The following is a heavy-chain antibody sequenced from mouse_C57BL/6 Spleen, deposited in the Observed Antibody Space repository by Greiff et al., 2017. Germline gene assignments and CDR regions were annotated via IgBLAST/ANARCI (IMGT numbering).Heavy chain of an antibody. V-gene: IGHV3-6*01. Sequence: EVKLQESGPGLVKPSQSLSLTCSVTGYSITSGYYWNWIRQFPGNKLEWMGYISYDGSNNYNPSLKNRISITRDTSKNQFFLKLNSVTTEDTATYYCARALITTVVARHFDYWGQGTTLTVSS. CDR2: ISYDGSN. CDR3: ARALITTVVARHFDY. J-gene: IGHJ2*01. CDR1: GYSITSGYY. D-gene: IGHD1-1*01.